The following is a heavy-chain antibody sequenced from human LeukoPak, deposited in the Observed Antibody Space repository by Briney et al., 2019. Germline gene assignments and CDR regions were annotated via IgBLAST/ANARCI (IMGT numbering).Heavy chain of an antibody. Sequence: GGSLRLSRGASQFMFSNYWMTWVRQARGKGLEWVANIQQDGSEEYYVDSVKGRFTISRDNAEKSLYLQMNSLRAEDTAVYYCARARGYGDYPRIRAFDVWGQGTMVTVSS. D-gene: IGHD4-17*01. J-gene: IGHJ3*01. V-gene: IGHV3-7*01. CDR3: ARARGYGDYPRIRAFDV. CDR1: QFMFSNYW. CDR2: IQQDGSEE.